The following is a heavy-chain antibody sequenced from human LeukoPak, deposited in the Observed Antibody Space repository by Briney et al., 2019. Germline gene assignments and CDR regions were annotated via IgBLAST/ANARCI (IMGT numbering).Heavy chain of an antibody. CDR3: AKERFSSGWYREYFFDY. D-gene: IGHD6-19*01. CDR1: GFSFSNYA. V-gene: IGHV3-23*01. Sequence: GGSLSLSCAASGFSFSNYAMSWVRQPPGKGLEWVSGISGSGDSTYYADSVKGRFTISRDNSKNTLYLQMNSLRAEDTAIYYCAKERFSSGWYREYFFDYWGPGSLVTVSS. J-gene: IGHJ4*02. CDR2: ISGSGDST.